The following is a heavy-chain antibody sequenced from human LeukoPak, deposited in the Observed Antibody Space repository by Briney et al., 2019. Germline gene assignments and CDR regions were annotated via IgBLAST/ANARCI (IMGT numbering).Heavy chain of an antibody. CDR2: ISGSSSTI. CDR1: GFTFSMYS. V-gene: IGHV3-48*02. Sequence: GGSLRLSCVASGFTFSMYSMNWVRQAPGKGLEWLSHISGSSSTIHYEDSVKGRFTISRDNAKNSLFLQMNGLRDEDTAVYYCARDLSGTYPFDLWGQGTLVTVSS. CDR3: ARDLSGTYPFDL. J-gene: IGHJ4*02. D-gene: IGHD1-26*01.